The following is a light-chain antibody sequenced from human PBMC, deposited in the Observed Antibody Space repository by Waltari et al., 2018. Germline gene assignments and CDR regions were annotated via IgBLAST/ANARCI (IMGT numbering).Light chain of an antibody. CDR2: EDS. Sequence: SYELTQPPSVSVSPGQTASITCSGDKLGDKYACWYKQKPGQSPVLVTYEDSKRPSGIPERFSGSNSGNTATLTISGTQAMDEADYYCQAWDSSTYVFGTGTKVTVL. CDR3: QAWDSSTYV. V-gene: IGLV3-1*01. J-gene: IGLJ1*01. CDR1: KLGDKY.